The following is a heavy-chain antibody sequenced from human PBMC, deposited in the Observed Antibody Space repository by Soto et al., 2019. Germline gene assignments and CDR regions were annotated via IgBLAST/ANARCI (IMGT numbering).Heavy chain of an antibody. CDR3: ASETYYYDSSGYPDDAFDI. D-gene: IGHD3-22*01. CDR2: ISSSSSTI. V-gene: IGHV3-48*02. Sequence: GGSLRLSCAASGFTFSSYSMNWVRQAPGKGLEWVSYISSSSSTIYYADSVKGRFTISRDNAKNLLYLQMNSLRDEDTAVYYCASETYYYDSSGYPDDAFDIWGQGTMVTVSS. J-gene: IGHJ3*02. CDR1: GFTFSSYS.